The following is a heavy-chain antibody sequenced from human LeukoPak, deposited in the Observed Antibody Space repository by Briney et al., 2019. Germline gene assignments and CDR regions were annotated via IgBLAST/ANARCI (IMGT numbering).Heavy chain of an antibody. Sequence: GGSLRLSCAASGFIFSSYEMNWVRQAPGKGLEWVSYVSSRGGAIYYADSLKGRFTISRDNAKNSLYLQMNSLRAEDTAVYYCARDKSWGAPYYFDYWGQGTLVTVSS. D-gene: IGHD3-16*01. J-gene: IGHJ4*02. CDR1: GFIFSSYE. CDR2: VSSRGGAI. V-gene: IGHV3-48*03. CDR3: ARDKSWGAPYYFDY.